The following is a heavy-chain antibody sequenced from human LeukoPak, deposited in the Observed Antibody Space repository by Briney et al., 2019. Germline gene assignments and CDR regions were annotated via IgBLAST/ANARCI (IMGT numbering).Heavy chain of an antibody. Sequence: GGSLRLSCAASGFTFSSYGMHWVRQAPGKGLVWVSRINSDGSSTSYADSVKGRFTISRDNAKNTLYLQMNSLRAEDTAVYYCARDSSCSGGSCYSRFWFDPWGQGTLVTVSS. CDR3: ARDSSCSGGSCYSRFWFDP. J-gene: IGHJ5*02. D-gene: IGHD2-15*01. CDR1: GFTFSSYG. V-gene: IGHV3-74*01. CDR2: INSDGSST.